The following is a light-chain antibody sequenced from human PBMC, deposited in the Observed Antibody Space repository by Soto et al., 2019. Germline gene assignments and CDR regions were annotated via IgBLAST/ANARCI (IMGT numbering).Light chain of an antibody. J-gene: IGKJ2*01. CDR1: QSVNNDY. V-gene: IGKV3-20*01. CDR3: QHYDGSPRT. Sequence: ETVLTQSPGSVSLSPGERATVSCRTSQSVNNDYLAWYQQKPGQAPRLLIYGVFNRATGIPGRFSGSGSGTDITLTISGLEPEDSAVYYCQHYDGSPRTFGQGTKLEIK. CDR2: GVF.